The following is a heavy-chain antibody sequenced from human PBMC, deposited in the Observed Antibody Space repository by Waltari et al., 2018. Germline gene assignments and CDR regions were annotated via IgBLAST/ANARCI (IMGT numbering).Heavy chain of an antibody. CDR1: GVSITSNRHY. V-gene: IGHV4-39*01. D-gene: IGHD5-12*01. CDR3: VTYIGASVGTAAFDV. J-gene: IGHJ3*01. Sequence: QLQLQESGPGLVKPSETLSLTCSVSGVSITSNRHYWGWIRQPPGQGLEWIATMSYSGVTYSSPSLESRVTVSRDTSKNQLSLKLVSVTAADTAVYYCVTYIGASVGTAAFDVWGQGTMVTVSS. CDR2: MSYSGVT.